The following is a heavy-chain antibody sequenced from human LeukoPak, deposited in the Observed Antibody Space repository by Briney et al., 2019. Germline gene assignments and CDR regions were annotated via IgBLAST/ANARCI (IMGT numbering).Heavy chain of an antibody. V-gene: IGHV1-18*01. CDR2: ISAYNGNT. CDR1: GYTFTSYG. J-gene: IGHJ6*02. Sequence: ASVKVSCKASGYTFTSYGISWVRQAPGQGLEWMGWISAYNGNTNYAQKLQGRVTMTTDTSTSTAYMELSSLRSEDTAVYYCARGTYSSGYSPAWEDYYYGMDVWGQGTTVTVSS. D-gene: IGHD3-22*01. CDR3: ARGTYSSGYSPAWEDYYYGMDV.